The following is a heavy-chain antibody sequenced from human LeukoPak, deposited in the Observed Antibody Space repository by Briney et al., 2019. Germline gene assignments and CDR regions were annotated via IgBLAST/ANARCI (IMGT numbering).Heavy chain of an antibody. V-gene: IGHV3-53*01. CDR2: IYSSGST. J-gene: IGHJ4*02. D-gene: IGHD1-26*01. CDR3: ARAHYSGNYGDFDY. CDR1: GFTFSSYA. Sequence: GRSLRLSCAASGFTFSSYAMHWVRQAPGKGLEWVSVIYSSGSTYYADSMKGRFTISRDNSKNTLYLQMNSLRVEDTAVYYCARAHYSGNYGDFDYWGQGTLVTVSS.